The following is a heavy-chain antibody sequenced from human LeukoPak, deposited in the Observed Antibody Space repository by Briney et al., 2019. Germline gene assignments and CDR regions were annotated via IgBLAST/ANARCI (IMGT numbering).Heavy chain of an antibody. CDR1: GYTFTSNW. CDR2: IFPGNSDT. J-gene: IGHJ4*02. D-gene: IGHD1-26*01. V-gene: IGHV5-51*01. Sequence: PGESLKISCKGSGYTFTSNWTGWVRQMPGQGLEWMGSIFPGNSDTRYSPSFQGQVIMSVDKAISTAFLQWSSLKASDSAMYYCAREGSSSYAHWGQGTLVTVSS. CDR3: AREGSSSYAH.